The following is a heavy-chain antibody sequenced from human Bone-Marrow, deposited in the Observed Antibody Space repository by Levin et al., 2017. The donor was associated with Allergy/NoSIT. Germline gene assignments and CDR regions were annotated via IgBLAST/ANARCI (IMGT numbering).Heavy chain of an antibody. J-gene: IGHJ6*02. CDR3: ARAYGDYATYYGMDV. CDR1: GFTFSSYS. CDR2: ISSSSSYI. D-gene: IGHD4-17*01. V-gene: IGHV3-21*01. Sequence: SCAASGFTFSSYSMNWVRQAPGKGLEWVSSISSSSSYIYYADSVKGRFTISRDNAKNSLYLQMNSLRAEDTAVYYCARAYGDYATYYGMDVWGQGTTVTVSS.